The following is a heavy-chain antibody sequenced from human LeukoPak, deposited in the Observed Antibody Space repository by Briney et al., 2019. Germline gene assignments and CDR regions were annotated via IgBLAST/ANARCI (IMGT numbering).Heavy chain of an antibody. CDR3: ARGFVVSEDAFDI. D-gene: IGHD2-21*01. J-gene: IGHJ3*02. V-gene: IGHV3-23*01. CDR2: ISGSGGST. CDR1: GFTFSSYA. Sequence: TGGSLRLSCAASGFTFSSYAMSWVRQAPGKGLEWVSAISGSGGSTYYADSVKGRFTISRDNSKNTLYLQMNSLRAEDTAVYYCARGFVVSEDAFDIWGQGTMVTVSS.